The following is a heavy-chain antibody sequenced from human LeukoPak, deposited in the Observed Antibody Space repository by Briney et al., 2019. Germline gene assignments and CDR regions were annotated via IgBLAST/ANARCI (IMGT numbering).Heavy chain of an antibody. CDR1: GGSISSYY. V-gene: IGHV4-4*07. J-gene: IGHJ4*02. CDR2: TVTSGST. CDR3: ARGKGYSSGWYFDY. Sequence: SETLSLTCTVSGGSISSYYWSWIRQPAGKGLEWIGRTVTSGSTNYNPSLRSRVTMSVDTSKSQFSLKLSSVIAADTAVYYCARGKGYSSGWYFDYWGQGTLVTVSS. D-gene: IGHD6-19*01.